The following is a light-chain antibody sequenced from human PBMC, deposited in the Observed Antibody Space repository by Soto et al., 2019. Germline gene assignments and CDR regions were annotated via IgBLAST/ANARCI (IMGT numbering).Light chain of an antibody. J-gene: IGKJ4*01. CDR1: QSVSST. V-gene: IGKV3-15*01. CDR2: GTS. Sequence: EIVMTQSPATLSVSPGERATLSCRASQSVSSTLAWYQQIPGQAPRLLLYGTSTRATGIPARFSGSGSGTEVTLTISSLQSEDFAFYYFQQYYQWPLTFGGGTKVEVK. CDR3: QQYYQWPLT.